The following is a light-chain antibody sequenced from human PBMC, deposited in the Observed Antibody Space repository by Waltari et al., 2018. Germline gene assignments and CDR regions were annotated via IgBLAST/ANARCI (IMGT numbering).Light chain of an antibody. CDR2: EAS. J-gene: IGKJ1*01. CDR3: QQYRTYPWT. V-gene: IGKV1-5*03. CDR1: QSISGL. Sequence: DIQMTQSPSTLSASVGDRVTITCRASQSISGLLAWYRQEAGKAPKLLIYEASTLESGVPSMFSGSGSGTEFTLTISGVQPDDVATFYCQQYRTYPWTFGRGTKVEIK.